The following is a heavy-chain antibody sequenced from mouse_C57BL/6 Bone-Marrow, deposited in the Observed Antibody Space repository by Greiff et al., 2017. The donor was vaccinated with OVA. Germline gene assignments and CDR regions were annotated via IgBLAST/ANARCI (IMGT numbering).Heavy chain of an antibody. Sequence: QVQLQQPGTDLVKPGASVKLSCKASGYTFTSYWLPWVKQRPGQGLEWIGNINPSNGGTNYNEKFKSKATLTVDKSSSTAYMPLSSLTSEDSAVYYCARWGNYVAWFAYWGQGTLVTVSA. CDR1: GYTFTSYW. J-gene: IGHJ3*01. CDR2: INPSNGGT. CDR3: ARWGNYVAWFAY. V-gene: IGHV1-53*01. D-gene: IGHD2-1*01.